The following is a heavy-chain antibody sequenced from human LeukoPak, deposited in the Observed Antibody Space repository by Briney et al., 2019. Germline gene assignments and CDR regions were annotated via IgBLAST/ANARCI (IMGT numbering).Heavy chain of an antibody. CDR1: GFTFSSYN. CDR2: ISSSSSYI. V-gene: IGHV3-21*01. Sequence: GGSLRLSRAASGFTFSSYNMNWVRQAPGKGLEWVSSISSSSSYIYYADSVKGRFTISRDNAKNSLFLQMNSLRAEDTAVYYCARDPWPDAFDIWGQGTMVTVSS. J-gene: IGHJ3*02. CDR3: ARDPWPDAFDI.